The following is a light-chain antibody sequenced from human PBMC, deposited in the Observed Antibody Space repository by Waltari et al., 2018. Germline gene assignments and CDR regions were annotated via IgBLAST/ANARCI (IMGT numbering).Light chain of an antibody. J-gene: IGKJ2*01. CDR3: QQYGSSPT. Sequence: DIVLTQTPATLSLSPGERVTLSCRASQTVNNNYLAWYQQKPGQAPRLLLYGGANRATGVPDRFSLSGSGRDFILSISRLEPDDFAVYYCQQYGSSPTFGQGTKLEI. CDR2: GGA. CDR1: QTVNNNY. V-gene: IGKV3-20*01.